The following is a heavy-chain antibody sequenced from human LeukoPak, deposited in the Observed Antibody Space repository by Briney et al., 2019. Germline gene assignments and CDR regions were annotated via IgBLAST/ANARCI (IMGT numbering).Heavy chain of an antibody. D-gene: IGHD4-17*01. CDR1: GGSISSYY. V-gene: IGHV4-59*01. CDR3: ARGGDYLFAYFDY. CDR2: IYYSGST. Sequence: SETLSLTCTVSGGSISSYYWSWLRQPPGKGLEWIGYIYYSGSTNYNPSLKSRVTISVDTSKNQFSLKLSSVTAADTAVYYCARGGDYLFAYFDYWGQGTLVTVSS. J-gene: IGHJ4*02.